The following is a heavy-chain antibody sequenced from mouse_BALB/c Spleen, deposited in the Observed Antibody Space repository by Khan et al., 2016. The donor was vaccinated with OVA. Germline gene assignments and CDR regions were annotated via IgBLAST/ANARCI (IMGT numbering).Heavy chain of an antibody. J-gene: IGHJ4*01. CDR1: GYTFTKFG. Sequence: QIQLVQSGPELKKPGETVKISCKASGYTFTKFGMNWVKQAPGKGLKWMGWINTYTGEPTYADDFKGRFALSLETSASTAFLQFNNLRNEDTATYFCARVGYNGTMDDWGQGTAVTVSS. CDR2: INTYTGEP. CDR3: ARVGYNGTMDD. V-gene: IGHV9-3-1*01. D-gene: IGHD2-14*01.